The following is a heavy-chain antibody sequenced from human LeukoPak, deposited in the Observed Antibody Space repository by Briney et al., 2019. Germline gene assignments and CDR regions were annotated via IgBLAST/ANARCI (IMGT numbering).Heavy chain of an antibody. CDR2: IYYSGST. J-gene: IGHJ4*02. V-gene: IGHV4-59*01. Sequence: SETLSLTCTVSGGSISSYYWSWIRQPPGKELEWIGYIYYSGSTNYNPSLKSRVTISVDTSKNQFSLKLSSVTAADTAVYYCARGAVWYLFDYWGQGTLVTVSS. D-gene: IGHD6-13*01. CDR1: GGSISSYY. CDR3: ARGAVWYLFDY.